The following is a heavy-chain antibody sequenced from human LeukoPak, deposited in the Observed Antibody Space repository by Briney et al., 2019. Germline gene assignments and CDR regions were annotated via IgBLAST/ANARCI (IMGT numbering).Heavy chain of an antibody. Sequence: GGSLRLSCAASGFTFSSYSMNWVRQAPGKGLEWVSSINSSSSYIYYADSVKGRFTISRDNAKNSLYLQMNSLRAEDTAVYYCARDHRAQGFDPWGQGTLVTVSS. J-gene: IGHJ5*02. V-gene: IGHV3-21*01. CDR3: ARDHRAQGFDP. CDR2: INSSSSYI. CDR1: GFTFSSYS.